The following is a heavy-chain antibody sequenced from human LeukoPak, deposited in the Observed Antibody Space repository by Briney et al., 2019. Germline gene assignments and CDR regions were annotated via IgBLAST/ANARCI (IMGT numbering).Heavy chain of an antibody. CDR2: ISSSSSYI. CDR1: GFTFSSYS. V-gene: IGHV3-21*01. J-gene: IGHJ3*02. Sequence: GGSLRLSCAASGFTFSSYSMNWVRQAPGKGLEWVSSISSSSSYIYYADSLKGRFTISRDSAKNSLYLQMNSLRAEDTAVYYCARKRTMGATPDAFDIWGQGTMVTVSS. D-gene: IGHD1-26*01. CDR3: ARKRTMGATPDAFDI.